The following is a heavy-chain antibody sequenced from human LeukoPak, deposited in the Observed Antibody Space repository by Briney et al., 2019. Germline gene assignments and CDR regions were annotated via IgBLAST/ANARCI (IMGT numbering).Heavy chain of an antibody. J-gene: IGHJ4*02. D-gene: IGHD5-18*01. Sequence: ASVKVSCKASGYTFTSYGISWVRQAPGQGLEWMGWISAYNGNANYAQKLQGRVTMTTDTSTSTAYMELRSLGSDDTAVYYCARERYSYREHPKLFDYWGQGTLVTVSS. CDR3: ARERYSYREHPKLFDY. CDR2: ISAYNGNA. CDR1: GYTFTSYG. V-gene: IGHV1-18*01.